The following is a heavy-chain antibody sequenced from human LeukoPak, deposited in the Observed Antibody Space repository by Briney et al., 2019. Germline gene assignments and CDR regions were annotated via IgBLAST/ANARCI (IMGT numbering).Heavy chain of an antibody. CDR2: IYYSGST. CDR3: ATGTLTMVRGVWYYYYNMDV. Sequence: SQTLSLTCTVSGGSISSGDYYWSWIRQPPGKGLEWIGYIYYSGSTYYNPSLKSRVTISVDTSKNQFSLKLSSVTAADTAVYYCATGTLTMVRGVWYYYYNMDVWGQGTTVTVSS. CDR1: GGSISSGDYY. J-gene: IGHJ6*03. D-gene: IGHD3-10*01. V-gene: IGHV4-30-4*08.